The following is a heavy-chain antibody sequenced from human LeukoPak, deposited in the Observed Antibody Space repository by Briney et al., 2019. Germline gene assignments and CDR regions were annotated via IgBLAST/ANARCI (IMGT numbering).Heavy chain of an antibody. V-gene: IGHV3-30*02. D-gene: IGHD6-13*01. CDR3: AKDNSNWSFDY. CDR2: IRYDGSDQ. J-gene: IGHJ4*02. CDR1: GFTFHNHG. Sequence: GGSLRLSCEASGFTFHNHGMSWVRQAPGKGPDWVAFIRYDGSDQYYTDSVKGRFTISRDNSKNTLYLQMNRLRAEDTAIYYCAKDNSNWSFDYWGQGTLVTVSS.